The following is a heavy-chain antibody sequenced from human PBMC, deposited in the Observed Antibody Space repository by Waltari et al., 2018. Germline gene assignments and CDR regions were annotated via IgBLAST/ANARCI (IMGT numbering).Heavy chain of an antibody. J-gene: IGHJ5*02. V-gene: IGHV1-69*01. CDR2: IIPIFGTA. Sequence: QVQLVQSGAEVKKPGSSVKVSCKASGGTFSSYAISWVRQAPGQGLEWMGGIIPIFGTANYAQKFQGRVTITADESTSTAYMELSSLRSEDTAVYYCARDLVGGYDYVWGTSPFDPWGQGTLVTVSS. CDR3: ARDLVGGYDYVWGTSPFDP. D-gene: IGHD3-16*01. CDR1: GGTFSSYA.